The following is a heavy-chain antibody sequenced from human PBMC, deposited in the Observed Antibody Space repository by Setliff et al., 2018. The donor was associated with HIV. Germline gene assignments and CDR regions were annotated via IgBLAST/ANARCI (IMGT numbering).Heavy chain of an antibody. V-gene: IGHV4-39*02. Sequence: PSETLSLTCSVSGDSMSSGSYFWGWIRQTPGKGLEWIGNIYYTGFAYYNPSLKSRVTISLDTSKTHFYLNLTSVTDADTAVYFCAREGRGDPAVATTRIDYWGQGLMVTVSS. CDR2: IYYTGFA. CDR1: GDSMSSGSYF. CDR3: AREGRGDPAVATTRIDY. J-gene: IGHJ4*01. D-gene: IGHD1-1*01.